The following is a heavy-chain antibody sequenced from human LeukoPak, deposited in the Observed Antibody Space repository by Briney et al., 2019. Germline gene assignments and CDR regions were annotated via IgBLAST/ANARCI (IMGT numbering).Heavy chain of an antibody. J-gene: IGHJ4*02. CDR1: GGSISSSSYY. CDR2: IYYSGST. D-gene: IGHD1-26*01. CDR3: ARHVNSNGSPSDY. Sequence: SETLSLTCTVSGGSISSSSYYWGWIRQPPGKGLEWIGSIYYSGSTYYNPSLKSRVTISVDTSKNQFSLKLSSVTAADTAVYFCARHVNSNGSPSDYWGQGTLVTVSS. V-gene: IGHV4-39*01.